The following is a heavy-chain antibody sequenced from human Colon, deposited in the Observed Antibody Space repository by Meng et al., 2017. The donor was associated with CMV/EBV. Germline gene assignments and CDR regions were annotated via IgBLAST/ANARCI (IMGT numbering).Heavy chain of an antibody. D-gene: IGHD1-26*01. CDR2: IYYSGST. Sequence: GSLRLSCTVSGGSISSYYWSWLRQPPGKGLEWIGYIYYSGSTNYNPSLKSRVTISVDTSKNQFSLKLSSVTAADTAVYYCARVNGIVGAIDAFDIWGQGTMVTVSS. J-gene: IGHJ3*02. CDR1: GGSISSYY. V-gene: IGHV4-59*01. CDR3: ARVNGIVGAIDAFDI.